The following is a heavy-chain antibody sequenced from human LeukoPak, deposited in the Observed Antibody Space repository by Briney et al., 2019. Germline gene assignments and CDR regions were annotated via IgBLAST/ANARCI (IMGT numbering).Heavy chain of an antibody. CDR2: IKQGGSEK. CDR3: ASGLEPDY. CDR1: GFTFRSYW. V-gene: IGHV3-7*03. J-gene: IGHJ4*02. Sequence: GGSLRLSCAASGFTFRSYWMRWVRQAPGKGLEWVANIKQGGSEKNYVDSVKGRFTISRDNAKNSLYLQMNSLRAEDTAVYYCASGLEPDYWGQGTLVTVSS.